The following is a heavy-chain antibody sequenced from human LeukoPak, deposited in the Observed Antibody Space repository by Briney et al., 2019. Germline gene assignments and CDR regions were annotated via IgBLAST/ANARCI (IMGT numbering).Heavy chain of an antibody. CDR2: ISGSGGST. V-gene: IGHV3-23*01. D-gene: IGHD6-19*01. CDR3: TRSGWYPPEYFQH. Sequence: GGSLRLSCAASGFTFSSYAMSWVRQAPGKGLEWVSAISGSGGSTYYADSVKGRFTISRDNSKNTLYLQMNSLRAEDTAVYYCTRSGWYPPEYFQHWGQGTLVTVSS. J-gene: IGHJ1*01. CDR1: GFTFSSYA.